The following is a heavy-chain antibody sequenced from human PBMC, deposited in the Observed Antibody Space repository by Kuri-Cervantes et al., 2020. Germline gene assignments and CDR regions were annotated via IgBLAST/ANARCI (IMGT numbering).Heavy chain of an antibody. D-gene: IGHD2-2*01. V-gene: IGHV3-23*01. CDR3: AKDKDIVVVPAAVGAYYYYGMDV. J-gene: IGHJ6*02. CDR2: ISGSGGST. CDR1: GFTFSSYG. Sequence: ETLSLTCAASGFTFSSYGMSWVRQAPGKGLEWVSAISGSGGSTYYADSVKGRFTISRDNSKNTLYLQMNSLRAEDTAVYYCAKDKDIVVVPAAVGAYYYYGMDVWGQGTTVTVSS.